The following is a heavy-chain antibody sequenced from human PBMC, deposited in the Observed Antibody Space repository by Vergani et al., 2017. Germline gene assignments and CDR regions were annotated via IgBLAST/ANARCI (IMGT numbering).Heavy chain of an antibody. CDR3: AKDLSIAAAGPFDY. D-gene: IGHD6-13*01. V-gene: IGHV3-9*01. Sequence: EVQLVESGGGLVQPGRSLRLSCAASGFTFDDYAMHWVRQAPGKGLEWVSGISWNSGSIGYADSVKGRFTISRDNAKNSLYLQMNSLIAEDTALYYCAKDLSIAAAGPFDYWGQGTLVTVSS. J-gene: IGHJ4*02. CDR2: ISWNSGSI. CDR1: GFTFDDYA.